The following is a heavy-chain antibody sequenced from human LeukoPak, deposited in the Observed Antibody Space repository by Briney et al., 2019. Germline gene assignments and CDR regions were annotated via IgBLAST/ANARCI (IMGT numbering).Heavy chain of an antibody. Sequence: GGSLRLSCAASGFTFSSYWMSWVRQAPGKGLEWVANIKEDGSEKYYVDSVKGRFTISRDNAKNSLYLQMNSLRAEDTAVYYCARRKVPWFGELDYWGQGTLVTVSS. D-gene: IGHD3-10*01. CDR2: IKEDGSEK. CDR3: ARRKVPWFGELDY. J-gene: IGHJ4*02. CDR1: GFTFSSYW. V-gene: IGHV3-7*01.